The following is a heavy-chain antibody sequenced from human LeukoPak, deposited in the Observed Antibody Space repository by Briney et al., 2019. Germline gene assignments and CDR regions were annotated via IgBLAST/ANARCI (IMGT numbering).Heavy chain of an antibody. Sequence: SETLSLTCTVSGASISSYYWSWIRQPAGKALEWIGRIYTSGSTNYNPSLKSRVTMSVDTSKNQFSLKLSSVTAADTAVYYCARDSSYSSSYWFDPWGQGTLVTVSS. CDR3: ARDSSYSSSYWFDP. CDR2: IYTSGST. J-gene: IGHJ5*02. D-gene: IGHD6-13*01. V-gene: IGHV4-4*07. CDR1: GASISSYY.